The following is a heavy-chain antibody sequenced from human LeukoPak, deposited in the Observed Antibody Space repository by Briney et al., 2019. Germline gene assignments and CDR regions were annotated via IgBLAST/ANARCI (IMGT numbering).Heavy chain of an antibody. Sequence: SETLSLTCTVSGGSISSYYWSWIRQPPGKGLEWIGYIYYSGSTNYNPSLKSRVTISVDTSKNQFSLKLSSVTAADTAMYYCAKHYLMGTRVSDAFDMWGQGTMVFVSS. D-gene: IGHD1-7*01. CDR3: AKHYLMGTRVSDAFDM. V-gene: IGHV4-59*08. CDR1: GGSISSYY. CDR2: IYYSGST. J-gene: IGHJ3*02.